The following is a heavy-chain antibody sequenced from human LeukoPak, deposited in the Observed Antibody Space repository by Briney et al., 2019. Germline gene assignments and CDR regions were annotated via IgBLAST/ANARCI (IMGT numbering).Heavy chain of an antibody. V-gene: IGHV1-8*01. CDR2: MNPNSGRT. D-gene: IGHD4-23*01. CDR1: GYTLTTYD. Sequence: ASVKVSCKASGYTLTTYDINWVRQASGQGLEWMGWMNPNSGRTGYALKFQDRISITRNTSISTAYMELSSLESEDTAVYYCARETPSRYFDYWGQGTLVTVSS. CDR3: ARETPSRYFDY. J-gene: IGHJ4*02.